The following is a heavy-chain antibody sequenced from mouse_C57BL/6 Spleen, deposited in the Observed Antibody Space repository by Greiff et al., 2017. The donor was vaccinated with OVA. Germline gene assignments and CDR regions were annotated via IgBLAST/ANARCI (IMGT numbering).Heavy chain of an antibody. D-gene: IGHD2-4*01. V-gene: IGHV5-6*01. CDR1: GFTFSSYG. CDR2: ISSGGSYT. CDR3: ARQGVIYYDYDGFAY. Sequence: EVQVVESGGDLVKPGGSLKLSCAASGFTFSSYGMSWVRQTPDKRLEWVATISSGGSYTYYPDSVKGRFTISRDNAKNTLYLQMSSLKSEDTAMYYCARQGVIYYDYDGFAYWGQGTLVTVSA. J-gene: IGHJ3*01.